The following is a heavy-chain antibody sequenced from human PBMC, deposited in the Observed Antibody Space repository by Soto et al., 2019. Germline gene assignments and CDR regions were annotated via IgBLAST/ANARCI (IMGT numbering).Heavy chain of an antibody. CDR3: AKAISPPIPYCSGGSCKRNYYYYYYMDV. D-gene: IGHD2-15*01. CDR2: ISGSGGST. V-gene: IGHV3-23*01. CDR1: GFTFSSYA. Sequence: GGSLRLSCAASGFTFSSYAMSWVRQAPGKGLEWVSAISGSGGSTYYADSVKGRFTISRDNSKNTLYLQMNSLRAEDTAVYYCAKAISPPIPYCSGGSCKRNYYYYYYMDVWGKGTTVTVSS. J-gene: IGHJ6*03.